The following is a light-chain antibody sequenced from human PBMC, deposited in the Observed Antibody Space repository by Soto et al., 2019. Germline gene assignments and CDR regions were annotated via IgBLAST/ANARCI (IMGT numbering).Light chain of an antibody. CDR3: QQAKSFPIT. J-gene: IGKJ5*01. CDR1: QDIGNW. V-gene: IGKV1-12*01. CDR2: SAS. Sequence: LPSTAASVGDRVTITCQASQDIGNWMTWYQQKPGKAPKLLIYSASTLVRGVPSRFSGSGSGTEFTLTISGLQPEDSLTYYCQQAKSFPITFGQGTRLEIK.